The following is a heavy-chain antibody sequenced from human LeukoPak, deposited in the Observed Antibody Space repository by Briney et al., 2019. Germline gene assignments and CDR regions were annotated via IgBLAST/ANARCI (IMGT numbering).Heavy chain of an antibody. CDR3: ARDKAIADDAFDI. D-gene: IGHD6-13*01. CDR2: IYYSGST. V-gene: IGHV4-30-4*08. J-gene: IGHJ3*02. Sequence: PSQTLSLTCTVSGGSISSGDYYWSWIRQPPGKGLEWIGYIYYSGSTYYNPSLKSRVTISVDTSKNQFSLKLSSVTAADTAVYYCARDKAIADDAFDIWGQGTVVTVSS. CDR1: GGSISSGDYY.